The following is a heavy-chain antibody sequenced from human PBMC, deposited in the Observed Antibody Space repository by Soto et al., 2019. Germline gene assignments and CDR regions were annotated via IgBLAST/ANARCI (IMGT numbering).Heavy chain of an antibody. D-gene: IGHD2-8*01. CDR2: INPKSGGT. V-gene: IGHV1-2*04. J-gene: IGHJ6*02. CDR1: GYSFTDYH. CDR3: ARGDSTDCSNGVCSFFYNHDMDV. Sequence: GASVKVSCKASGYSFTDYHIHWVRQAPGQGLEWLGRINPKSGGTSTAQKFQGWVTMTTDTSISTASMGLTRLTSDDTAIYYCARGDSTDCSNGVCSFFYNHDMDVWG.